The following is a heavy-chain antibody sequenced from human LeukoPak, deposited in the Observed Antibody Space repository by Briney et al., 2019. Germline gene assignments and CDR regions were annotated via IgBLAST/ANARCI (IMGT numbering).Heavy chain of an antibody. CDR1: GNSVSSNIAT. Sequence: SQTLSLTCAISGNSVSSNIATCNWIRQSPSRGLEWLGRTYYRSKWSNDYAVSVKGRIMINPDTSKNQFSLQLNSVTPEDTAVYYCVRDNKGIAVSAAFDIWGQGTMVTVSS. CDR3: VRDNKGIAVSAAFDI. V-gene: IGHV6-1*01. D-gene: IGHD6-19*01. CDR2: TYYRSKWSN. J-gene: IGHJ3*02.